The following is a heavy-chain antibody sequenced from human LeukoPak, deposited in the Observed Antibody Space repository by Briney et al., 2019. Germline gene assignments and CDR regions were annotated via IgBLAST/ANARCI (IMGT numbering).Heavy chain of an antibody. CDR3: ARVESRSLDY. D-gene: IGHD3-10*01. CDR2: ISSSGSTI. CDR1: GFTFSSYE. Sequence: GGSLRLSCAASGFTFSSYEMNWVRQAPGKGLEWVSYISSSGSTIYYADSVKGRFTISRDNAKNSLYLQMNSLRAEDTAVYYCARVESRSLDYWGQGTLVTVSS. V-gene: IGHV3-48*03. J-gene: IGHJ4*02.